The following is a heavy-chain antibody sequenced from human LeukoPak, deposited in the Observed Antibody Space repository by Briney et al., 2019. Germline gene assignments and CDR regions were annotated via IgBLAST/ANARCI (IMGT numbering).Heavy chain of an antibody. J-gene: IGHJ4*02. CDR3: AKGHFPLHYDILTGYDGGADY. CDR1: GFTFDDYA. Sequence: GGSLRLSCAASGFTFDDYAMHWVRQAPGKGLEWVSLISWDGGRTYYADSVKGRFTISRDNSKNSLYLQMNSLRTEDTALYYCAKGHFPLHYDILTGYDGGADYWGQGTLVTVSS. D-gene: IGHD3-9*01. CDR2: ISWDGGRT. V-gene: IGHV3-43D*03.